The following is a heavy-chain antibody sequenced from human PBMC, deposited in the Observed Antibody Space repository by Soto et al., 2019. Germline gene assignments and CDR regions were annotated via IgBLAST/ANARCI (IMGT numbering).Heavy chain of an antibody. V-gene: IGHV4-34*01. Sequence: SETLSLTCAVYGGSFSGYYWSWIRQPPGKGLEWIGEINHSGSTNYNPSLKSRVTISVDTSKNQFSLKLSSVTAADTAVYYCARRDVVVPAARVEPGMDVWGQGTTVTVSS. CDR3: ARRDVVVPAARVEPGMDV. CDR2: INHSGST. D-gene: IGHD2-2*01. CDR1: GGSFSGYY. J-gene: IGHJ6*02.